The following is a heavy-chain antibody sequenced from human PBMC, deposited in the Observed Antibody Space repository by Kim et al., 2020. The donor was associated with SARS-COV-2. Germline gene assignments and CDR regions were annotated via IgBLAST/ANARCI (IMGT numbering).Heavy chain of an antibody. CDR2: INHSGST. CDR1: GGSFSGYY. J-gene: IGHJ5*02. Sequence: SETLSLTCAVYGGSFSGYYWSWIRQPPGKGLEWIGEINHSGSTNYNPSLKSRVTISVDTSKNQFSLKLSSVTAADTAVYYCARAGLRYCSSTSCYWLRPPNWFDPWGQGTLVTVSS. V-gene: IGHV4-34*01. D-gene: IGHD2-2*01. CDR3: ARAGLRYCSSTSCYWLRPPNWFDP.